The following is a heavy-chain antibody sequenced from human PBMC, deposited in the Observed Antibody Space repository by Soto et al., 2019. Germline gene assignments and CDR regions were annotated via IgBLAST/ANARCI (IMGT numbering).Heavy chain of an antibody. J-gene: IGHJ4*02. CDR1: GFTFSSYA. Sequence: GGSLRLSCAASGFTFSSYAMSWVRQAPGKGLEWVSAIRGSGGSTYYADSVKGRFTISRENSKNTLYLQMNSLRAEDTAVYFCAKDSAKTTARLFDYWGQGTLVTVSS. D-gene: IGHD4-17*01. V-gene: IGHV3-23*01. CDR3: AKDSAKTTARLFDY. CDR2: IRGSGGST.